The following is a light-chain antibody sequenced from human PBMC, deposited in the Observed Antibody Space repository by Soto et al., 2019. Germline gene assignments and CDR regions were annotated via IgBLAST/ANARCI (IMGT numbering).Light chain of an antibody. CDR2: KAS. CDR3: QQSFT. CDR1: QSISSW. J-gene: IGKJ3*01. Sequence: DIQMTQSPSTLSASVGDRVTITCRASQSISSWLAWYQQKPGKAPKLLIYKASTLESGVPSRFSGSGSGTEFTLTLSNLQPDDFAAYYCQQSFTFGPGTKVDIK. V-gene: IGKV1-5*03.